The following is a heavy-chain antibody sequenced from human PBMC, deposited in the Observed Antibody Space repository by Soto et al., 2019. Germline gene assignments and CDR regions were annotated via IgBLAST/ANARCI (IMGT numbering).Heavy chain of an antibody. V-gene: IGHV1-18*04. D-gene: IGHD1-26*01. CDR2: ISAYNGNT. Sequence: GASVKVSCKASGYTFTSYGISWVRQAPGQGLEWMGWISAYNGNTNYAQKLQGRVTMTTDTSTSTAYMELRSLRSDDTAVYYCARDGNSRGWELLKCFDYWGQGTLVTVSS. CDR3: ARDGNSRGWELLKCFDY. J-gene: IGHJ4*02. CDR1: GYTFTSYG.